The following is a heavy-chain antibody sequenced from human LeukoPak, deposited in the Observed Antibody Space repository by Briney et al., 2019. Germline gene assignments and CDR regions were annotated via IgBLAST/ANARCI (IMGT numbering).Heavy chain of an antibody. V-gene: IGHV3-48*04. CDR2: ISPRGNVI. CDR3: ARVHGSYSCDY. CDR1: GFSFSDYS. D-gene: IGHD1-26*01. J-gene: IGHJ4*02. Sequence: GGSLRLSCAAFGFSFSDYSMTWVRQAPGKGLEWVSFISPRGNVIYDADSVKGRFTISRDNAKNSLLLQLNSLSAEDTAVYYCARVHGSYSCDYWGQGTLVTVSS.